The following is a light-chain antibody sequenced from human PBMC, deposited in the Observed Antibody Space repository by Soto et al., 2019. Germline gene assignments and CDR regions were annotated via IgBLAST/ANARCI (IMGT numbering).Light chain of an antibody. Sequence: QSALTQPASVSGSPGQSITISCTGTSSDVGGYNYVSWYQQHPGKAPKLMIYEVSNRPSGGSNRFSGSKSGNTASQTISGLQAEDEADYYCSSYTSSSTLVVFGEGTKLTVL. CDR2: EVS. J-gene: IGLJ2*01. CDR1: SSDVGGYNY. CDR3: SSYTSSSTLVV. V-gene: IGLV2-14*01.